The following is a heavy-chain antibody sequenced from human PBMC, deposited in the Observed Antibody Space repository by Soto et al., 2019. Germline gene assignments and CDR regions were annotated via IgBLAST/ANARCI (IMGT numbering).Heavy chain of an antibody. J-gene: IGHJ6*02. CDR3: AKPAGYCSSTSFFIAPWVDHYGIDF. V-gene: IGHV3-23*01. CDR1: GFTFSSYA. CDR2: ISGSGGST. D-gene: IGHD2-2*01. Sequence: PGGSLRLSCAASGFTFSSYAMSWVRQAPGKGLEWVSAISGSGGSTYYADSVKGRFTISRDNSKNTLYLQMNSLRAEDTAVYYCAKPAGYCSSTSFFIAPWVDHYGIDFCGQGSSVPGSS.